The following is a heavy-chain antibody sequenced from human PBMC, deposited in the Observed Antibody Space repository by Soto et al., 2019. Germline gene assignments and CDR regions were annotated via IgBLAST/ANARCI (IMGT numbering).Heavy chain of an antibody. CDR3: AKAGGAGYYYGMDV. J-gene: IGHJ6*02. V-gene: IGHV3-30*18. D-gene: IGHD3-10*01. CDR2: ISYDGRKI. CDR1: GFTFSNYG. Sequence: PVGALRLSCAASGFTFSNYGMHWVRQAPGKGLEWVTFISYDGRKIYYADSVKGRFTISRDNSKNTLYLQMNSLRGEDTAVFHCAKAGGAGYYYGMDVWGQGTTVTVSS.